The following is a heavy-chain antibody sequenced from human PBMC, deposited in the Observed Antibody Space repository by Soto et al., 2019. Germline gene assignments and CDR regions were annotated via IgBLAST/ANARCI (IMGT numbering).Heavy chain of an antibody. CDR2: ISWNSGSI. J-gene: IGHJ6*02. Sequence: EVQLVESGGGLVQPGRSLRLSCAASGFTFDDYAMHWVRQAPGKGLEWVSGISWNSGSIGYADSVKGRFTISRDNAKNTLYVQMNRLRAEDTALYMCAKDAITMVRGVISYYGMDVWGQGTTVTVSS. CDR3: AKDAITMVRGVISYYGMDV. D-gene: IGHD3-10*01. V-gene: IGHV3-9*01. CDR1: GFTFDDYA.